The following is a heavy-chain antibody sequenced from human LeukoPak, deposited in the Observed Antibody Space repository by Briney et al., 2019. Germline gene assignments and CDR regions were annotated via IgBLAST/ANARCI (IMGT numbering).Heavy chain of an antibody. D-gene: IGHD6-13*01. CDR1: GGSISSGSYY. Sequence: SQTLSLTCTVSGGSISSGSYYWSWIRQPAGKGLEWIGRIYTSGSTNYNPSLKSRVTISVDTSKNQFSLKLSSVTAADTAVYYCARGVSSSSWYEYYYWGQGTLVTVSS. V-gene: IGHV4-61*02. CDR3: ARGVSSSSWYEYYY. CDR2: IYTSGST. J-gene: IGHJ4*02.